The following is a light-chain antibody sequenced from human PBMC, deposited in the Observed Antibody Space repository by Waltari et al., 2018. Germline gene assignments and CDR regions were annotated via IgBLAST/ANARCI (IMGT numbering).Light chain of an antibody. J-gene: IGLJ2*01. Sequence: QSALTQPPSASGSPGQSVTISCTGTSSDIGGYKFVSWFQHHPGKAPKLLIYVVNERPSVVPDRFSGSKSVSTATLTVSVLQAEDEADYYCSSYGGKNNLIFGGGTTLTV. CDR2: VVN. V-gene: IGLV2-8*01. CDR3: SSYGGKNNLI. CDR1: SSDIGGYKF.